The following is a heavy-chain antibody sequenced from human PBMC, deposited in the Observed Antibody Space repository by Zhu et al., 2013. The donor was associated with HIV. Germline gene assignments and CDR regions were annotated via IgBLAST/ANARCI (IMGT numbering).Heavy chain of an antibody. CDR3: ARAYYYRSGSYSGY. CDR1: GYTFTDYY. CDR2: INPKSGDT. J-gene: IGHJ4*02. Sequence: QVQLVQSGAEVKKPGASVKVSCKASGYTFTDYYIHWVRQAPGQGLEWMGHINPKSGDTNYVKKFQGRVTMTRDTSITTAYMELSRLRSDDTAVYFCARAYYYRSGSYSGYWGQGTLVTVSS. D-gene: IGHD3-10*01. V-gene: IGHV1-2*06.